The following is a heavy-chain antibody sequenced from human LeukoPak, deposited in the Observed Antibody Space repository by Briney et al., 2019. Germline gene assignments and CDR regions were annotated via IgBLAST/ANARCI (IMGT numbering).Heavy chain of an antibody. Sequence: PGGSLRLSCAASGFTVSSNYMSWVRQAPGKGLEWVSVIYSGGSTYYADSVKVRFTISRDNSKSTLYLQMNSLRAEDTAVYYCARDSGDYDSSGYYNYWGQGTLVTVSS. D-gene: IGHD3-22*01. CDR3: ARDSGDYDSSGYYNY. J-gene: IGHJ4*02. V-gene: IGHV3-53*01. CDR1: GFTVSSNY. CDR2: IYSGGST.